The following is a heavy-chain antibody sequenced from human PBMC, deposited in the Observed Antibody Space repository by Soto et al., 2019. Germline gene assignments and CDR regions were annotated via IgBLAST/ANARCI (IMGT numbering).Heavy chain of an antibody. CDR2: IKSKTDGGTT. CDR3: TSPAGYYHSSLGDAFDI. CDR1: GFTFSNAW. J-gene: IGHJ3*02. V-gene: IGHV3-15*07. D-gene: IGHD3-22*01. Sequence: GGSLRLSCAASGFTFSNAWMNWVRQAPGKGLEWVGRIKSKTDGGTTDYAAPVKGRFTISRDDSKNTLYLQMNSLKTEDTAVYYCTSPAGYYHSSLGDAFDIWGQGTMVTVSS.